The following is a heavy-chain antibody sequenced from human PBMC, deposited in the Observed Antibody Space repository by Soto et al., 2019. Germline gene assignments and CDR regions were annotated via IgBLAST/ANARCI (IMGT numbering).Heavy chain of an antibody. V-gene: IGHV4-61*01. D-gene: IGHD6-19*01. CDR3: ARAPAPQIAVAGGRYFDY. J-gene: IGHJ4*02. CDR1: GGSVSSGSYY. CDR2: IYYSGST. Sequence: QVQLQESGPGLVKPSETLSLTCTVSGGSVSSGSYYWSWIRQPPGKGLEWIGYIYYSGSTNYNPSLKSRVTISVDTSQHQFSLKLSSVTAADTAVYYCARAPAPQIAVAGGRYFDYWGQGILATVSS.